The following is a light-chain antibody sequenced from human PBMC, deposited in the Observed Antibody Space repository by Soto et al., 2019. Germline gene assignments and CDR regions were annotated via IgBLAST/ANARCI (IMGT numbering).Light chain of an antibody. CDR2: GAS. Sequence: EIVLTQSPGTLSLSPGERATLSCRASQSVSSSYLAWYQQKPGQAPRLLIYGASSRATGIPDRFSGSGSWIDFTLTISRLEPEDFAVYYCQQYCSSPWTFGQGTKVEIK. V-gene: IGKV3-20*01. J-gene: IGKJ1*01. CDR3: QQYCSSPWT. CDR1: QSVSSSY.